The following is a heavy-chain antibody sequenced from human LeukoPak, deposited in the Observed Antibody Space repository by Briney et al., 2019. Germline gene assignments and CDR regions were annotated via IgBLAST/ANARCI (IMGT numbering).Heavy chain of an antibody. CDR1: GFTFSSYA. CDR2: ISRSDAST. D-gene: IGHD6-19*01. CDR3: ATVSDSSGWYYFDY. Sequence: PGGSLRLSRVASGFTFSSYAMSWVRQAPGKGLEWVSAISRSDASTYYADSVRGRFTISRDNSKNTLYLQMNSLRAEDTAVYYCATVSDSSGWYYFDYWGQGTLVTVSS. J-gene: IGHJ4*02. V-gene: IGHV3-23*01.